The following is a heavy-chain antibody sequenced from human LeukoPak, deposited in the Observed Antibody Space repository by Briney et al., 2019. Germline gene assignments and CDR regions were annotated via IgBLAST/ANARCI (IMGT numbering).Heavy chain of an antibody. V-gene: IGHV1-69*13. CDR1: GGTFSSYA. J-gene: IGHJ4*02. Sequence: SVKVSCKASGGTFSSYAISWVRQAPGQGLEWMGGIIPIFGTANYAQKFQGRVTITADESTSTAYMELSSLRSEDTAVYYCARATYYYFWSGYTFDYWGQGTLVTVSS. D-gene: IGHD3-3*01. CDR3: ARATYYYFWSGYTFDY. CDR2: IIPIFGTA.